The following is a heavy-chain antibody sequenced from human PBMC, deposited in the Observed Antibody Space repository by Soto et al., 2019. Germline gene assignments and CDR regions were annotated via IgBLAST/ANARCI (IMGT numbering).Heavy chain of an antibody. CDR2: IYYSGST. CDR1: GGSISSYY. CDR3: ARATSKYCSGGSCYYYYYYYYMDV. J-gene: IGHJ6*03. D-gene: IGHD2-15*01. Sequence: PSETLSLTCTVSGGSISSYYWSWIRQPPGKGLEWIGYIYYSGSTNYNPSLKSRVTISVDTSKNQFSLKLSSVTAADTAVYYCARATSKYCSGGSCYYYYYYYYMDVWGKGTTVTVSS. V-gene: IGHV4-59*12.